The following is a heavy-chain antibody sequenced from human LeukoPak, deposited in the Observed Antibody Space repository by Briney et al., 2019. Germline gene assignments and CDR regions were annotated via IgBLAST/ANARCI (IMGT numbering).Heavy chain of an antibody. CDR3: ARAPEESEWELGLGFYFDY. CDR2: ISSSGNNT. Sequence: GGTLRLSCAASGFTFNSYAMNWVRQAPGKGLEWVSTISSSGNNTYYADSVKGRFTISRDNAKNSLYLQMNSLRAEDTAVYYCARAPEESEWELGLGFYFDYWGQGTLVTVSS. D-gene: IGHD1-26*01. V-gene: IGHV3-21*01. J-gene: IGHJ4*02. CDR1: GFTFNSYA.